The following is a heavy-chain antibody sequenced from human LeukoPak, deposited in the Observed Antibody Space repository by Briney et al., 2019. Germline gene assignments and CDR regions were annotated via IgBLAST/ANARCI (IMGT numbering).Heavy chain of an antibody. CDR1: GFTFSNYA. V-gene: IGHV3-64*01. Sequence: RGSLRLSCAASGFTFSNYAMNWVRQAPGKGLEYVSAISTNGGSTYYANSVKGRFTISRDNSRNTLYLRMGSLRTDDMAVYYCARANYRSNGVCYPDYWGQGTLVTVSS. J-gene: IGHJ4*02. D-gene: IGHD2-8*01. CDR2: ISTNGGST. CDR3: ARANYRSNGVCYPDY.